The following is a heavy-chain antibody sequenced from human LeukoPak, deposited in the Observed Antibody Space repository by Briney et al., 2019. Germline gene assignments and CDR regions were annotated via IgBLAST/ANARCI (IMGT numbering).Heavy chain of an antibody. Sequence: SETLSLTCAVYGGSFCGYYWSWIRQPPGKGLEWIGEINHSGSTNYNPSLKSRVTISVDTSKNQFSLKLSSVTAADTAVYYCASGGCSGGSCSPFDYWGQGTLVTVSS. D-gene: IGHD2-15*01. J-gene: IGHJ4*02. V-gene: IGHV4-34*01. CDR3: ASGGCSGGSCSPFDY. CDR2: INHSGST. CDR1: GGSFCGYY.